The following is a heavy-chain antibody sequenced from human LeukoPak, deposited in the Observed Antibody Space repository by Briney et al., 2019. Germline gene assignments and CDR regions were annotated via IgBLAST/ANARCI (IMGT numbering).Heavy chain of an antibody. CDR1: GGSISSYY. J-gene: IGHJ4*02. D-gene: IGHD5-18*01. Sequence: SETLSLTCTVSGGSISSYYWSWIRQPPGKGLEWIGYIYYSGSTNYNPSLKSRVTISVDTSKNQFSLKLISVTAADTAVYYCARSPREGIQLWSFDYWGQGTLVTVSS. CDR3: ARSPREGIQLWSFDY. V-gene: IGHV4-59*01. CDR2: IYYSGST.